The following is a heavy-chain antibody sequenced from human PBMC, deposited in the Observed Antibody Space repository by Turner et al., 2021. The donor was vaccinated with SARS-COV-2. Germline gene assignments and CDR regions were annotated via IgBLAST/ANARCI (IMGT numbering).Heavy chain of an antibody. CDR2: IHSSGII. D-gene: IGHD3-16*01. V-gene: IGHV4-4*07. Sequence: QVQLQESGPGLVKPSETLSLTCTVSGGSISSYSWSWIRQPAGKGLEWIGRIHSSGIINYNPSRKSRVTMSVDTSKNQVSLRLSSVTAADTAVYFCARANEDLTRALDVWGKGTMVTVSA. CDR3: ARANEDLTRALDV. J-gene: IGHJ3*01. CDR1: GGSISSYS.